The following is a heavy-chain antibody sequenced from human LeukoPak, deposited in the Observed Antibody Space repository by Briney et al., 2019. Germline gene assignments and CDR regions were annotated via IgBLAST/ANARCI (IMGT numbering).Heavy chain of an antibody. Sequence: PSETLSLTCTVSGGSISSSSYYWGWIRQPPGKGLEWIGSIYYSGSTYYNPSLKSRVTISVDTSKNQFSLKLSSVTAADTAVYYCARSYYYDSSGYLNWFDPWGQGTLVTVSS. CDR1: GGSISSSSYY. CDR2: IYYSGST. CDR3: ARSYYYDSSGYLNWFDP. V-gene: IGHV4-39*01. J-gene: IGHJ5*02. D-gene: IGHD3-22*01.